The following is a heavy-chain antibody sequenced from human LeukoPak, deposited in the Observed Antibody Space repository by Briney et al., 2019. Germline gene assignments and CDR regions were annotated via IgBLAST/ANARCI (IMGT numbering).Heavy chain of an antibody. Sequence: SETLSLTCTVSGGSVSSGSYYWSWIRQPPGKGLEWIGEINHSGSTNYNPSLKSRVTISVDTSKNQFSLKLSSVTAADTAVYYCARACSSTSCYNGFFSGYYYYGMDVWGQGTTVTVSS. CDR3: ARACSSTSCYNGFFSGYYYYGMDV. CDR1: GGSVSSGSYY. CDR2: INHSGST. V-gene: IGHV4-61*01. D-gene: IGHD2-2*02. J-gene: IGHJ6*02.